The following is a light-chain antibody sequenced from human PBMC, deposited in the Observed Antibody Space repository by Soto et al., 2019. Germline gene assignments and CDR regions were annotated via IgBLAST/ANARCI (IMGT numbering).Light chain of an antibody. CDR1: SSNIGTNT. CDR3: ASWDDSLNGPV. V-gene: IGLV1-44*01. Sequence: QSVLTQPPSASGTPGQRVTISCSGSSSNIGTNTVNWYQHLPGTAPKLLIYSNNQWPSGVPDRFSGSKSATSASLAISGLQSEDEADYYCASWDDSLNGPVFGGGTKVTVL. CDR2: SNN. J-gene: IGLJ2*01.